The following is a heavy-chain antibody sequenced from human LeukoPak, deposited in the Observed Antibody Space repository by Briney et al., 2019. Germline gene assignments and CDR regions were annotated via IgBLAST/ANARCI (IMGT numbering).Heavy chain of an antibody. CDR2: IKQDGSET. D-gene: IGHD3-9*01. V-gene: IGHV3-7*01. CDR3: ARESRGYDILTGKYHRGYYSYYMDV. CDR1: GFTFSSYW. J-gene: IGHJ6*03. Sequence: GGSLRLSCAASGFTFSSYWMSWVRQAPGKGLEWVANIKQDGSETYYVDSVKGRFTISRDNAKNSLFLQMNSLRAEDTSVYYCARESRGYDILTGKYHRGYYSYYMDVWGKGTTVTVSS.